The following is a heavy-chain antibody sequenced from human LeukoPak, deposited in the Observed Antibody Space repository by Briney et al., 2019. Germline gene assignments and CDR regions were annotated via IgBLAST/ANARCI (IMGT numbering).Heavy chain of an antibody. D-gene: IGHD3-3*01. CDR2: ISSSGST. J-gene: IGHJ4*02. Sequence: SQTLSLTCTVSGDSISSGDYYWSWIRQPAGKGLEWIGRISSSGSTNYNPSLKSRLTISVDTSKNQFSLRLSSVTAADTAVYYCARVGSSYYDFWSGYYTYDYWGQGTLVTVSS. CDR1: GDSISSGDYY. V-gene: IGHV4-61*02. CDR3: ARVGSSYYDFWSGYYTYDY.